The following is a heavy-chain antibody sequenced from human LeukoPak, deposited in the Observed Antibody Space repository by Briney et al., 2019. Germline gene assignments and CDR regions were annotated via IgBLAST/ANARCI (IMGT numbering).Heavy chain of an antibody. CDR3: ARCCSGGSCYGP. CDR1: GGTFSSYA. Sequence: SVKVSCKASGGTFSSYAISWVRQAPGQGLEWMGGIIPIFGTANYAQKFQGRVTITTDESTSTAYMELSSLRSDDTAVYYCARCCSGGSCYGPWGQGTLVTVSS. CDR2: IIPIFGTA. V-gene: IGHV1-69*05. D-gene: IGHD2-15*01. J-gene: IGHJ5*02.